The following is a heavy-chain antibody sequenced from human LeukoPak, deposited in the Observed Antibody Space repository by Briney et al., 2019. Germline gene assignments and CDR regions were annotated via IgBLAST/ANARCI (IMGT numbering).Heavy chain of an antibody. Sequence: SETLSLTCTVSGVFLSSYFWTWIRQPAGKGLEWIGRIYTSGTTNYNPSLKSRVTMSVDTSQNQFSLKLSSVTAADTAVYYCARDGGRRSWYFDLWGRGNLVSVSS. CDR1: GVFLSSYF. CDR2: IYTSGTT. D-gene: IGHD1-26*01. J-gene: IGHJ2*01. CDR3: ARDGGRRSWYFDL. V-gene: IGHV4-4*07.